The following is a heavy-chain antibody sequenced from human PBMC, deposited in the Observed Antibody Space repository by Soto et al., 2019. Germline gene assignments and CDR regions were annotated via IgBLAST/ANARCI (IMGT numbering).Heavy chain of an antibody. CDR3: ARDEGRCSGGVCYALYYYGLDV. CDR2: INPKSGDT. CDR1: GYTFSDYY. D-gene: IGHD2-15*01. J-gene: IGHJ6*02. V-gene: IGHV1-2*02. Sequence: ASVKVSCKASGYTFSDYYIHWVRQAPGQGLEWMGWINPKSGDTKYAQKFQGRVTMTRDTSISTAYMEVSRLRSDDTAIYYCARDEGRCSGGVCYALYYYGLDVWG.